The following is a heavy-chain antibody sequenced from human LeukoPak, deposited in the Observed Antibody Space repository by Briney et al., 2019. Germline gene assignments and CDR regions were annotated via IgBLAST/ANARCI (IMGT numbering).Heavy chain of an antibody. V-gene: IGHV4-59*02. Sequence: SETLSLTCTVSGASVSSYYWTWIRQPPGKGLEWIGYRHYSGSANHNPSLKSRVIISVDTTKNQFSLKLSSVTAADTAVYYCAREAEDPALLDVWGKGTTVTVSS. CDR1: GASVSSYY. CDR2: RHYSGSA. CDR3: AREAEDPALLDV. J-gene: IGHJ6*04. D-gene: IGHD2-15*01.